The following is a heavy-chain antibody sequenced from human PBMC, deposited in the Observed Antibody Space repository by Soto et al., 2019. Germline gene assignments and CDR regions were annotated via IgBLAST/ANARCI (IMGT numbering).Heavy chain of an antibody. J-gene: IGHJ1*01. CDR3: ARATGITGTTTPFQH. CDR1: GGSVSSANYY. V-gene: IGHV4-61*01. Sequence: SETLSLTCTVSGGSVSSANYYWNWIRQPPGKGLEWIGYIYSSGSTTNYNPSLKSRVTISVDTSKNQFSLKLSSVTAADTAVYYCARATGITGTTTPFQHWGQGTLVTVSS. D-gene: IGHD1-7*01. CDR2: IYSSGSTT.